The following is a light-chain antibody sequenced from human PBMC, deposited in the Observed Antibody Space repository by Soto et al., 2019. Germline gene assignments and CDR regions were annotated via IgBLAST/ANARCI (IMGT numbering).Light chain of an antibody. CDR2: GAS. Sequence: EIVLTHSPGPLPLSPGERATLSCRASQSVSSSYLAWYQQKPGQAPRLLIYGASSRATGILDRFSGSGSGTVFTLTISRLEPEDFAVYYCQQYGSSPQTFGQGTKVDIK. V-gene: IGKV3-20*01. CDR1: QSVSSSY. CDR3: QQYGSSPQT. J-gene: IGKJ1*01.